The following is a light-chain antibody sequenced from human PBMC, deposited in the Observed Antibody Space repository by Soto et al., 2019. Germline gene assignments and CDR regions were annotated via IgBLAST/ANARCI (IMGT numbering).Light chain of an antibody. CDR1: QSVPSNF. V-gene: IGKV3-20*01. CDR3: QQYHSAWT. Sequence: EIVLTQSPGTLSLSPGERATLYCRASQSVPSNFLAWYQQRPGQAPTLLIYDVPRRAAGIPDRFSGSGSGTGFTRTISRLVPQDFAAYYCQQYHSAWTFGQGTKVEIK. J-gene: IGKJ1*01. CDR2: DVP.